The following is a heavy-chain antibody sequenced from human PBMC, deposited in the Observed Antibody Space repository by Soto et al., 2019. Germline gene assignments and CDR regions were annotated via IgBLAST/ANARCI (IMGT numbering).Heavy chain of an antibody. CDR2: ISSEGTTT. J-gene: IGHJ4*02. Sequence: EVQLVESGGGLVQPGKALRLSCAASGLTFSKYWMHWVRQAPGKGPVWVSYISSEGTTTDYADSVKGRFTISRDNAKNTLYLQMYSLRVEDTAVYYCAIQDCTNDVCLEAAVTVGGALEYWGQGAQVTVSS. V-gene: IGHV3-74*01. CDR1: GLTFSKYW. CDR3: AIQDCTNDVCLEAAVTVGGALEY. D-gene: IGHD2-8*01.